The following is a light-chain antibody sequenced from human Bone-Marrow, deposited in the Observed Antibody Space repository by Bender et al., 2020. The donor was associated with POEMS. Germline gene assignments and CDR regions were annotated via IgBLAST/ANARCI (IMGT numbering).Light chain of an antibody. CDR2: SSH. CDR3: GSYTSGSTLVA. Sequence: QFVLTQPPSASGTPGQRVTISCSGGSSNIGAHAVNWYQHLPGTAPKLLIYSSHRRPSEVPDRFSGSRSGTSASLAISGLQAEDEADYYCGSYTSGSTLVAFGGGTKLTVL. V-gene: IGLV1-44*01. CDR1: SSNIGAHA. J-gene: IGLJ2*01.